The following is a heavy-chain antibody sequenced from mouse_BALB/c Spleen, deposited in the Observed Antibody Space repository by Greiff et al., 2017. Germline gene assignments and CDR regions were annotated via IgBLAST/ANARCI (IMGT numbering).Heavy chain of an antibody. CDR1: GFTFSSFG. CDR3: ARSYGRSL. CDR2: ISSGSSTI. Sequence: EVQLVESGGGLVQPGGSRKLSCAASGFTFSSFGMHWVRQAPEKGLEWVAYISSGSSTIYYADTVKGRFTISRDNPKNTLFLQMTSLRSEDTAMYYCARSYGRSLWGQGTLVTVSA. J-gene: IGHJ3*01. D-gene: IGHD1-1*01. V-gene: IGHV5-17*02.